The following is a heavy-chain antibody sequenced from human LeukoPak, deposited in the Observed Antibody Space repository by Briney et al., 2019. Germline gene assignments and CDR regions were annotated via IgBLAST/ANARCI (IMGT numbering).Heavy chain of an antibody. CDR1: GFTFSSYA. CDR2: ISGSGGST. Sequence: PGGSLRLSCAASGFTFSSYAMSWVRQAPGMGLEWISTISGSGGSTYYADSVKGRFTISRDNSKNTLFLQMNSLSAEDTAVYYCAKDSWAYDSSGYDDYWGQGTLVTVSS. CDR3: AKDSWAYDSSGYDDY. J-gene: IGHJ4*02. D-gene: IGHD3-22*01. V-gene: IGHV3-23*01.